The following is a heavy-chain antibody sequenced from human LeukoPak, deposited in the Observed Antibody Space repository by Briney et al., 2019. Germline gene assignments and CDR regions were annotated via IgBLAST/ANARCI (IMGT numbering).Heavy chain of an antibody. V-gene: IGHV3-23*01. CDR3: AKDLGSGWGIDY. CDR1: GFTFSSYA. J-gene: IGHJ4*02. D-gene: IGHD6-19*01. CDR2: ISGSGGST. Sequence: PGGSLRPSCAASGFTFSSYAMSWVRQAPGKGLEWVSAISGSGGSTYYADSVKGRFTISRDNSKNTLYLQMNSLRAEDTAVYYCAKDLGSGWGIDYWGQGTLVTVSS.